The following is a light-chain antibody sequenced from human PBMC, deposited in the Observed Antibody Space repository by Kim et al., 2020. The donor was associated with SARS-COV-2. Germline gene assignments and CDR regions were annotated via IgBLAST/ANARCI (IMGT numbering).Light chain of an antibody. CDR2: DVT. J-gene: IGLJ2*01. CDR1: SSDIDDYNY. Sequence: QSALTQPASVSGSPGQSITISCTGTSSDIDDYNYVSWYQQHPGKAPQLIIYDVTNRPSGVSDRFSGSKSANAASLTISGLQAEDEADYYCSSYTTDSSVLFGGGTKLTVL. CDR3: SSYTTDSSVL. V-gene: IGLV2-14*03.